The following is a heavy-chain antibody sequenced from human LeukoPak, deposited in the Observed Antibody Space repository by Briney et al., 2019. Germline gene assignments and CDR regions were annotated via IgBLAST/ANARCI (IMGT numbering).Heavy chain of an antibody. CDR3: ARGDGYNFFDY. D-gene: IGHD5-24*01. Sequence: GGSLRLSCAASGFPFSGYWMNWVRQAPGRGLEWLAVIKKDGSETYYVDSVKGRFTISRDNAKNSLYLQMNSLRVDDSAVYYCARGDGYNFFDYWGQGTLVTVSS. J-gene: IGHJ4*02. CDR2: IKKDGSET. V-gene: IGHV3-7*05. CDR1: GFPFSGYW.